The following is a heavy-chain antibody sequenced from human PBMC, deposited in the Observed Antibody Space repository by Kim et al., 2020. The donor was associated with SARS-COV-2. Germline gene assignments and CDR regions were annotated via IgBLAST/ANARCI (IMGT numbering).Heavy chain of an antibody. V-gene: IGHV4-59*13. J-gene: IGHJ6*02. D-gene: IGHD4-17*01. Sequence: SETLSLTCTVSGGSISSYYWSWIRQPPGKGLEWIGYIYYSGSTNYNPSLKSRVTISVDTSKNQFSLKLSSVTAADTAVYYCARDLRYGGNSLYYYGMDVWGQGTTVTVSS. CDR1: GGSISSYY. CDR3: ARDLRYGGNSLYYYGMDV. CDR2: IYYSGST.